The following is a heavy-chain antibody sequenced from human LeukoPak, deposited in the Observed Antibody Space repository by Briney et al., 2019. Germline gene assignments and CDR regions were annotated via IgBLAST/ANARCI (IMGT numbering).Heavy chain of an antibody. V-gene: IGHV3-23*01. CDR2: ISESGGST. D-gene: IGHD4-17*01. Sequence: GGSLRLSCADSGFTFTSYAMSWVRQAPGKGPEWGSGISESGGSTYYVDSVKGRFTISRDNSKNTVYLQMNSLRAEDTAIYYCAKGGVRPVTTGDYWGQGTLVTVSS. CDR1: GFTFTSYA. J-gene: IGHJ4*02. CDR3: AKGGVRPVTTGDY.